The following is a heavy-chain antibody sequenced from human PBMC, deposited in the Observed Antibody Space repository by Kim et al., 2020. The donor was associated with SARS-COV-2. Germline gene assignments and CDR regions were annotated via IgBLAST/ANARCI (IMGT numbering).Heavy chain of an antibody. Sequence: VKSRITINPDTSKNQFSLQLNSVTPEDTAVYYCARDKYSSGWYGTSEFDYWGQGTLVTVSS. CDR3: ARDKYSSGWYGTSEFDY. D-gene: IGHD6-19*01. J-gene: IGHJ4*02. V-gene: IGHV6-1*01.